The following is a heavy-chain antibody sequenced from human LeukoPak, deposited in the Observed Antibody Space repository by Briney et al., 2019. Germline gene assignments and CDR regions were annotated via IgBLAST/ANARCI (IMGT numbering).Heavy chain of an antibody. CDR3: ARSRTTVAWRFDP. V-gene: IGHV5-51*01. D-gene: IGHD4-23*01. CDR2: IYPGDSDT. Sequence: GESLKISCKGSGYSFTSYWIGWVRQMPGKGLEWMGIIYPGDSDTRYSPSFQGQVTISADKSISTAYLQWSSLKASDTAMYFCARSRTTVAWRFDPWGQGTLVTVSS. J-gene: IGHJ5*02. CDR1: GYSFTSYW.